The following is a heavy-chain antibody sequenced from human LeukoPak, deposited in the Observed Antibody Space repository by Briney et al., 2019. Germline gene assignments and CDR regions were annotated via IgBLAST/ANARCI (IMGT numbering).Heavy chain of an antibody. J-gene: IGHJ4*02. CDR1: GFTFSSYA. CDR3: AKGRRGYGGRSFDY. V-gene: IGHV3-23*01. D-gene: IGHD6-25*01. CDR2: ISGSGGST. Sequence: GGSLRLSCAASGFTFSSYAMGWVRQAPGKGLEWVSAISGSGGSTYYADSVKGRFTISRDNSKNTLYLQMNSLGAEDTAVYYCAKGRRGYGGRSFDYWGQGTLVTVSS.